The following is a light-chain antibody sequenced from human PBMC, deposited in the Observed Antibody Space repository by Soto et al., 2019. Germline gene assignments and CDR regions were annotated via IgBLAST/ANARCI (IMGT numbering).Light chain of an antibody. CDR3: QQYGISPLT. CDR2: GAS. J-gene: IGKJ4*01. V-gene: IGKV3-20*01. Sequence: EIVLTQSTGTLSLSPGERATLSCRASQSVSSSFLAWYQQKPGQAPRLLIYGASSRATGIPDRFSGSGSGTDFTLTISRLEPEDVAVYYCQQYGISPLTFGGGTKVEIK. CDR1: QSVSSSF.